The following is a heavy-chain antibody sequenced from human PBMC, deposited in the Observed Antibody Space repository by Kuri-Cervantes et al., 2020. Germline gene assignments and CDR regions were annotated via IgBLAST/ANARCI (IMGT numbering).Heavy chain of an antibody. Sequence: GGSLRLSCAASGFTFSSYSMNWVRQAPGKGLEWVSYISSSGSTIYYADSVKGRFTISRDNAKNSLYLQMNSLRAEDTAVYYCARSSKATRFWSGYPYYGMDVWGQGTTVTVSS. CDR1: GFTFSSYS. CDR2: ISSSGSTI. J-gene: IGHJ6*02. V-gene: IGHV3-48*04. CDR3: ARSSKATRFWSGYPYYGMDV. D-gene: IGHD3-3*01.